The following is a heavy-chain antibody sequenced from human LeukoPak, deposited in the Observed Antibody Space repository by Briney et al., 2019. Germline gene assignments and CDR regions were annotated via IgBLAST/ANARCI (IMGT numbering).Heavy chain of an antibody. CDR3: ARDYKYYHGSGSDYPFDY. CDR1: GYTFTKFS. D-gene: IGHD3-10*01. J-gene: IGHJ4*02. Sequence: ASVKVSCKASGYTFTKFSINWVRQAPGQGLEWMGIINPSGGSTRYAQKFQGRVTMTRDTSTNTVYMELNSLTAEDTAVFYCARDYKYYHGSGSDYPFDYWGQGTLVTVSS. CDR2: INPSGGST. V-gene: IGHV1-46*01.